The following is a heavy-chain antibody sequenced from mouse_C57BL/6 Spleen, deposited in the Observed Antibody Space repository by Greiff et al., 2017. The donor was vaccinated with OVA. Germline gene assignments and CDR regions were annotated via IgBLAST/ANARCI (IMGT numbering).Heavy chain of an antibody. CDR1: GFTFSSYG. D-gene: IGHD2-2*01. Sequence: EVKLMESGGDLVKPGGSLKLSCAASGFTFSSYGMSWVRQTPDKRLEWVATISSGGSYTYYPDSVKGRFTISRDNAKNTLYLQMSSLKSEDTAMYYCAVYYGYDGSYAMDYWGQGTSVTVSS. J-gene: IGHJ4*01. CDR3: AVYYGYDGSYAMDY. CDR2: ISSGGSYT. V-gene: IGHV5-6*01.